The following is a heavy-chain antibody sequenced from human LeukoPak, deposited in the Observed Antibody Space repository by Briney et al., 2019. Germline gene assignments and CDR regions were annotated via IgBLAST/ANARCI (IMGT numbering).Heavy chain of an antibody. Sequence: SETLSLTCSVSGGSISRGGYYWSWIRQHPGKGLEWIGNIYYGGSTYYNPSLKSRVTISVDTSENQFSLKLTSVTAADTAVYYCASRCPSYCTGGSCYSCDYWGRGTLVTVSS. CDR1: GGSISRGGYY. J-gene: IGHJ4*02. CDR2: IYYGGST. V-gene: IGHV4-31*03. D-gene: IGHD2-15*01. CDR3: ASRCPSYCTGGSCYSCDY.